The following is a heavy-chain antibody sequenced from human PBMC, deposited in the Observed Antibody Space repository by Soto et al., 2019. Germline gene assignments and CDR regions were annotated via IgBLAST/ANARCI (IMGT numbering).Heavy chain of an antibody. CDR3: ARDDCGDYANAFDI. CDR2: INPNSGGT. J-gene: IGHJ3*02. D-gene: IGHD4-17*01. Sequence: ASVKVSCKASGYTFTGYYMHWVRQAPGQGLEWMGWINPNSGGTNYAQKFQGWVTMTRDTSISTAYMELSRLRSDDTAVYYCARDDCGDYANAFDIWGQGTMVTVSS. V-gene: IGHV1-2*04. CDR1: GYTFTGYY.